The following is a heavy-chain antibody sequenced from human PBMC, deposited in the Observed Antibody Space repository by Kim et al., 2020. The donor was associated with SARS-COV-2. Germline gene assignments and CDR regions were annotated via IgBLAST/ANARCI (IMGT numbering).Heavy chain of an antibody. Sequence: DSVKGRFTISRDNSKNTLYLQMNSLRAEDTAVYYCAKDPTYYYGSGNSSYWGQGTLVTVSS. CDR3: AKDPTYYYGSGNSSY. V-gene: IGHV3-23*01. J-gene: IGHJ4*02. D-gene: IGHD3-10*01.